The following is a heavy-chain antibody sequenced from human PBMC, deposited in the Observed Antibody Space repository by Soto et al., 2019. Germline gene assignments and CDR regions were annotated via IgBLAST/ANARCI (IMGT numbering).Heavy chain of an antibody. D-gene: IGHD4-17*01. CDR3: ARGSTTVTAYLHHHGMDV. CDR1: GYTFTGYY. CDR2: INPNSGGT. J-gene: IGHJ6*02. Sequence: QVQLVQSGAEVKKPGASVKVSCKASGYTFTGYYMHWVRQAPGQGLEWMGWINPNSGGTNYAQKFQGRVTMTRDTAISTAYMEVSRLRSYDTAVYYCARGSTTVTAYLHHHGMDVWGQGTTVTGSS. V-gene: IGHV1-2*02.